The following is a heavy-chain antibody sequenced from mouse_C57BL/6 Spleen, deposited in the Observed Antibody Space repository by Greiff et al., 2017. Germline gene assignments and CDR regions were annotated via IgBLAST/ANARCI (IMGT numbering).Heavy chain of an antibody. CDR2: INPSNGGT. Sequence: VQLQQPGTELVKPGASVKLSCKASGYTFTSYWMHWVKQRPGQGLEWIGNINPSNGGTNYNEKFKSQATLTVDKSSSTAYMQLSSLTSEDSAVYYCARERAITTVVDYWGQGTTLTVSS. D-gene: IGHD1-1*01. CDR1: GYTFTSYW. V-gene: IGHV1-53*01. J-gene: IGHJ2*01. CDR3: ARERAITTVVDY.